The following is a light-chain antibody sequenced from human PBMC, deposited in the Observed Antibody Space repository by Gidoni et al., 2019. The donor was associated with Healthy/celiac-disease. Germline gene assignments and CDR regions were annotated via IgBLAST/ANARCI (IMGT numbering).Light chain of an antibody. CDR2: DAS. Sequence: EIVLTQSPATLSLSPGERATLSCRASQSVSSYLAWYQQNPGQAPRLLIYDASTRATGIPARFIVSGSGTYFTLTISILEPEDFAVYYCQQRSNWFTFGPGTKVDIK. CDR1: QSVSSY. J-gene: IGKJ3*01. CDR3: QQRSNWFT. V-gene: IGKV3-11*01.